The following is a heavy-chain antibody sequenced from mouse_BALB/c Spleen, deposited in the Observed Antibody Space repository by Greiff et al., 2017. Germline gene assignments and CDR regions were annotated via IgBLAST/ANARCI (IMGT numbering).Heavy chain of an antibody. V-gene: IGHV3-6*02. D-gene: IGHD1-2*01. CDR3: ARGYYGYVWYVDV. CDR2: ISYDGSN. J-gene: IGHJ1*01. CDR1: GYSITSGYY. Sequence: EVQLKESGPGLVKPSQSLSLTCSVTGYSITSGYYWTWIRQFPGNKLEWMGYISYDGSNNYNPSLKNRISITRDTSKDQFFLKLNSVTTEDTATDYGARGYYGYVWYVDVWGAGTTVTVAS.